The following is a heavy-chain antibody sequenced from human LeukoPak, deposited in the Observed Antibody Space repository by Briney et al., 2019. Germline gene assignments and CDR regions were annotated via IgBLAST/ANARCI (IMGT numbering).Heavy chain of an antibody. CDR2: ISSSSSYI. Sequence: GGSLRLSCAASGFTFSSYSMNWVRQAPGKGLEWVSSISSSSSYIYYADSVKGRFTISRDNAKNSLYLQMNSLRAEDTAVYYCARLGYCSGGSCKTGYWGQGTLVTVSS. J-gene: IGHJ4*02. V-gene: IGHV3-21*01. CDR3: ARLGYCSGGSCKTGY. CDR1: GFTFSSYS. D-gene: IGHD2-15*01.